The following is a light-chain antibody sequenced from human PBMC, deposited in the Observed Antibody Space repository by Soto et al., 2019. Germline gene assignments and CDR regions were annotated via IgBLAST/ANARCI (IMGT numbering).Light chain of an antibody. Sequence: EIVLTQSPGTLSLSPGERATLSCRASQSVASRNLAWYQQKSGQAPRLLIYGASSRAIHTPDRFSGSGSGTDFTLTISGLEPKDFAVYYCQHFGNSLWTFGQGTKV. J-gene: IGKJ1*01. V-gene: IGKV3-20*01. CDR2: GAS. CDR3: QHFGNSLWT. CDR1: QSVASRN.